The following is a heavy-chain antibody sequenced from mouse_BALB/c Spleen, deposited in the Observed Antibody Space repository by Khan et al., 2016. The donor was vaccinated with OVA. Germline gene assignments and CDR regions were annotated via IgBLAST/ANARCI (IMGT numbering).Heavy chain of an antibody. CDR3: ARGGYGSLAY. J-gene: IGHJ3*01. Sequence: QVQLQQSGAELVRPGTSVKVSCKASGYSFTDYLIDWVNQRPGQGLEWIGVINPGSGGTNYNEKFTGKATLTADKSSNTAYLQLSSLTSDDSAVYCCARGGYGSLAYWGQGTLVTVSA. CDR2: INPGSGGT. V-gene: IGHV1-54*01. D-gene: IGHD2-1*01. CDR1: GYSFTDYL.